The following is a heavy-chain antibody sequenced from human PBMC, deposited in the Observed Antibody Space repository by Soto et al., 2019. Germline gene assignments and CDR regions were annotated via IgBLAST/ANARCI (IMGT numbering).Heavy chain of an antibody. J-gene: IGHJ5*02. D-gene: IGHD6-25*01. CDR2: IRGSGSST. Sequence: EVQLLESGGGLVQPGGSLRLSCAASGFTFSNYAMSWVRQAPGKGLEWVSAIRGSGSSTYYADSVKGRFTISRDNSRNTLYLQMYSLRADDTAVYYCARDGKDSGSGYANGRFDPWGQGTLVTVSS. V-gene: IGHV3-23*01. CDR3: ARDGKDSGSGYANGRFDP. CDR1: GFTFSNYA.